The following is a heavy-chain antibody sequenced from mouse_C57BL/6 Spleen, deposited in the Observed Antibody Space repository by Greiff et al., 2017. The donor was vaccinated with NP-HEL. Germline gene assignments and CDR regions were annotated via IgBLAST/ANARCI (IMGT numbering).Heavy chain of an antibody. V-gene: IGHV1-69*01. CDR3: ARGRQLSYFDY. Sequence: QVQLQQPGAELVMPGASVKLSCKASGYTFTSYWMHWVKQRPGQGLEWIGEIAPSDSYTNYNQKFKGKSTLPVDKSSSPAYMQLSSLTSEDSAVYYCARGRQLSYFDYWGQGTTLTVSS. CDR2: IAPSDSYT. J-gene: IGHJ2*01. D-gene: IGHD3-2*02. CDR1: GYTFTSYW.